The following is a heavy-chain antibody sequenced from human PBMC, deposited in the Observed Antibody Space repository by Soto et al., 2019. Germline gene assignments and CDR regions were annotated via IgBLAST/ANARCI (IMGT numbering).Heavy chain of an antibody. Sequence: QVQLVQSGAEVKKPGSSVKVSYKASGGTFSNFAISWVRQAPGQGLEWMGAIIPTFASPYYAQRFQGRISITADASTTTAFMEVSSLRSDDTAVYFCARDRVMRGNSYYYGMDVWGQGTTVTVSS. CDR3: ARDRVMRGNSYYYGMDV. CDR2: IIPTFASP. D-gene: IGHD2-8*01. J-gene: IGHJ6*02. CDR1: GGTFSNFA. V-gene: IGHV1-69*12.